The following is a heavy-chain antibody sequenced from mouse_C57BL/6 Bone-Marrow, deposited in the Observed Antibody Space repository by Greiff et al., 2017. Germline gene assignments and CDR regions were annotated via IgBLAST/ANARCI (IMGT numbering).Heavy chain of an antibody. Sequence: QVQLQHSGAELARPGASVKLSCKASGYTFTSYGISWVKQRTGQGLEWIGEIYPRSGNTYYNEKFKGKATLTADKSSSTAYMELRSLTSEDSAVYFCARGGLRYYAMDYWGQGTSVTVSS. V-gene: IGHV1-81*01. CDR1: GYTFTSYG. J-gene: IGHJ4*01. CDR2: IYPRSGNT. CDR3: ARGGLRYYAMDY. D-gene: IGHD2-4*01.